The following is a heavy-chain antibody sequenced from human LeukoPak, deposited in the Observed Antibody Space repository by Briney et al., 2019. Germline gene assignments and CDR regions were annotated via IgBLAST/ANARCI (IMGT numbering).Heavy chain of an antibody. CDR3: ARDIQSGGPLEPHGY. D-gene: IGHD6-19*01. V-gene: IGHV1-2*06. CDR1: GYTFTGYH. J-gene: IGHJ4*02. CDR2: INPNSGDT. Sequence: ASVKVSCKASGYTFTGYHMHWVRQAPGQGLEWMGRINPNSGDTNNAQKFQGRVTMTRDTSISTAYMDLSRLTSDDTAVYYCARDIQSGGPLEPHGYWGQGTLVTVSS.